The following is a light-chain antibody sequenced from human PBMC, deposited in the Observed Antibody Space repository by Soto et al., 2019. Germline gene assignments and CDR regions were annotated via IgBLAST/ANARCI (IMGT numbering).Light chain of an antibody. V-gene: IGLV1-44*01. CDR3: AAWDDSLNGVV. J-gene: IGLJ2*01. CDR1: SSNIGSNT. CDR2: SNT. Sequence: QSVLTQPPSASGTPGQRVTISCSGSSSNIGSNTVNWYQQLPGTAPKLLIYSNTQRPSGVPDRCSGSKSGTSASLAISGLQSEDEADYYCAAWDDSLNGVVFGGGTKLNVL.